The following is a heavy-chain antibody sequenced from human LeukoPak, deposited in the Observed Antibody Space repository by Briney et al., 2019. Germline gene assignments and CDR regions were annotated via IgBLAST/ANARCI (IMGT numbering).Heavy chain of an antibody. J-gene: IGHJ3*02. CDR3: AKDYDSSGWAAFDI. V-gene: IGHV3-30*18. CDR2: ISYDGSNK. CDR1: GFIINSFC. Sequence: ALILSCAASGFIINSFCMLWVRHAPGKGVEWVAVISYDGSNKYFADSVKGRFTISRDNPKNTLYLQMNSLRAEDTAVYYCAKDYDSSGWAAFDIWGQGTMVTASS. D-gene: IGHD3-22*01.